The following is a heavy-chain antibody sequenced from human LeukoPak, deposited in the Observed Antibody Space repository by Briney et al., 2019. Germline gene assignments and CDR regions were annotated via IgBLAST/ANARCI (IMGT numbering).Heavy chain of an antibody. D-gene: IGHD2-2*01. CDR1: GGSISSYY. J-gene: IGHJ6*02. V-gene: IGHV4-59*01. CDR3: ARLSTMPYYYGMDA. Sequence: SETLSLTCTVAGGSISSYYWSWIRQPPGKGLEWIGYIYYSGSTNYNPSLKSRVTISVDTSKNQFSLKLSSVTAADTAVYYCARLSTMPYYYGMDAWGQGTTVTVSS. CDR2: IYYSGST.